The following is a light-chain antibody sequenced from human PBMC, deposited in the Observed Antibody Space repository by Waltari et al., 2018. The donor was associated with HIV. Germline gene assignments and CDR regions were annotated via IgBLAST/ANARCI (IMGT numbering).Light chain of an antibody. V-gene: IGLV1-47*01. Sequence: QSVLTQPPSTSGTPGQGVTISCSGSSSNNGRNYVYWYRHLPGTTPKLLIYRSDQRPSGVPDRFSASKSGTSASLAISGLQSEDEAVYYCAAWDHGLTGPNWVFGGGTRLTVL. J-gene: IGLJ3*02. CDR2: RSD. CDR1: SSNNGRNY. CDR3: AAWDHGLTGPNWV.